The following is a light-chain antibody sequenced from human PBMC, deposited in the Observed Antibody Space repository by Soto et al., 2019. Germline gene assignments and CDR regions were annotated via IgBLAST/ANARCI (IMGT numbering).Light chain of an antibody. CDR3: QSDNNCPMT. J-gene: IGKJ5*01. CDR2: GAS. V-gene: IGKV3-15*01. CDR1: QSVSSD. Sequence: EIVLPQSPVTLFVSPGERATLSFRARQSVSSDLAWYQQNPCQVPKLLIYGASTTATGIPARFSGSGSWTDSTLTISSLQSDDFAVSYGQSDNNCPMTFGKGTRLEI.